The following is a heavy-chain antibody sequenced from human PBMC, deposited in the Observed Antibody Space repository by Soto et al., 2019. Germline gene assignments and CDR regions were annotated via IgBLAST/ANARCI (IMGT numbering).Heavy chain of an antibody. D-gene: IGHD2-15*01. V-gene: IGHV4-34*01. J-gene: IGHJ6*03. CDR2: INHSGST. Sequence: SETLSLTCAVYGGSFSGYYWSWIRQPPGKGLEWIGEINHSGSTNYNPSLKSRVTISVDTSKNQFSLKLSSVTAADTAVYYCARDGGDCSGGSCYSDYYYYMDVWGKGTTVTVSS. CDR3: ARDGGDCSGGSCYSDYYYYMDV. CDR1: GGSFSGYY.